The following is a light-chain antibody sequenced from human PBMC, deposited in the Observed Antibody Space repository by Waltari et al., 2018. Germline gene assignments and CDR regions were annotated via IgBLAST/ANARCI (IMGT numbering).Light chain of an antibody. V-gene: IGLV4-69*02. CDR1: SGHSSNI. CDR3: ETRGHGTGV. J-gene: IGLJ3*02. Sequence: LVLTQSPSFSASLGASVKLTCTLSSGHSSNIFAWLHQQPYKGPRFLMKVNSDGRPTQGANIPDRFSGSSSGAERDLTSSGLQSEDEADYYCETRGHGTGVIGGGTKVTVL. CDR2: VNSDGRP.